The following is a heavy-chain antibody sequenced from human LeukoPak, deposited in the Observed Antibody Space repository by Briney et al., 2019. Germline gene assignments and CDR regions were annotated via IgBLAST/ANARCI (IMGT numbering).Heavy chain of an antibody. CDR1: GFTLSIFT. Sequence: GGSLRLSCAASGFTLSIFTMNWVRQAAGKGLECVSCIGVGSNHKYYADSVKGRFTISRDNDKNLMYLQMNSLRAEDTDVYYCARIPNGANFPNWFDPWGQGTLVTVSS. D-gene: IGHD4/OR15-4a*01. J-gene: IGHJ5*02. V-gene: IGHV3-21*01. CDR2: IGVGSNHK. CDR3: ARIPNGANFPNWFDP.